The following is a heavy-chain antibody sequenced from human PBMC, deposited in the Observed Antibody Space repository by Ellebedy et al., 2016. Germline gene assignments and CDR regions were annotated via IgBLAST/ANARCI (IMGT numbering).Heavy chain of an antibody. CDR2: IYYSGST. CDR1: GGSISSSSYY. D-gene: IGHD1-7*01. Sequence: SETLSLXXTVSGGSISSSSYYWGWIRQPPGKGLEWIGSIYYSGSTYYNPSLKSRVTISVDTSKNQFSLKLSSVTAADTAVYYCARVWAGTPYYYYYMDVWGKGTTVTVSS. J-gene: IGHJ6*03. CDR3: ARVWAGTPYYYYYMDV. V-gene: IGHV4-39*07.